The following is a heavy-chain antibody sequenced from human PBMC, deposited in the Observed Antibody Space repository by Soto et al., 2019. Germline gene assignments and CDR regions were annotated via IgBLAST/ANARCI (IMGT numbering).Heavy chain of an antibody. Sequence: PGESLKISCKGSGYSFTSYWISWVRQMPGKGLEWMGRIDPSDSYTNYSPSFQGHVTISADKSISTAYLQWSSLKASDTAMYFCTRRASSSFYHFDFWGQGALVTVSS. J-gene: IGHJ4*02. V-gene: IGHV5-10-1*01. CDR1: GYSFTSYW. CDR2: IDPSDSYT. D-gene: IGHD2-2*01. CDR3: TRRASSSFYHFDF.